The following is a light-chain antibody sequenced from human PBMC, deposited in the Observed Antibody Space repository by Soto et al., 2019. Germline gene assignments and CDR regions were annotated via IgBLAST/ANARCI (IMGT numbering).Light chain of an antibody. CDR3: QQYNSYS. CDR2: DIS. CDR1: QSISDW. J-gene: IGKJ1*01. Sequence: DIQMPQSPSTLSASLGDRFTITCRASQSISDWLAWYQQKPGEAPKLLIYDISNLEIGVPSRFSGSGSGTEFTLIISGLQPDDFATYYCQQYNSYSFGQGTKVDI. V-gene: IGKV1-5*01.